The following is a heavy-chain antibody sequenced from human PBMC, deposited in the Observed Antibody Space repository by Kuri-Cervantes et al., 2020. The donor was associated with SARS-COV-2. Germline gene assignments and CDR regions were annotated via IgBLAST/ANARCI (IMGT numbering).Heavy chain of an antibody. CDR2: IYHSGST. V-gene: IGHV4-39*07. CDR3: ARVVTNPLDYDSSGSTFDP. J-gene: IGHJ5*02. D-gene: IGHD3-22*01. Sequence: SETLSLTCTVSGGSISSGDYYWNWIRQPPGKGLEWIGSIYHSGSTYYNPSLKSRVTISVDTSKNQFSLKLSSVTAADTAVYYCARVVTNPLDYDSSGSTFDPWGQGTLVTVSS. CDR1: GGSISSGDYY.